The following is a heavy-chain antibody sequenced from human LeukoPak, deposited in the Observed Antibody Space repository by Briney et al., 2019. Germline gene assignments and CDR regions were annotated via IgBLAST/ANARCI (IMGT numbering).Heavy chain of an antibody. Sequence: ASVKVSCKASGYTFTTYGITWVRQAPGQGLEWMGWMNPNSGNTGYAQKFQGRVTITRNTSISTAYMELSSLRSEDTAVYYCARGLRTIFGVVIIHNWFDPWGQGTLVTVSS. V-gene: IGHV1-8*01. J-gene: IGHJ5*02. D-gene: IGHD3-3*01. CDR2: MNPNSGNT. CDR3: ARGLRTIFGVVIIHNWFDP. CDR1: GYTFTTYG.